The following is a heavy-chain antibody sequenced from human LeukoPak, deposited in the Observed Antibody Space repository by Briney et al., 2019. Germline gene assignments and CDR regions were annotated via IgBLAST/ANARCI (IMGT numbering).Heavy chain of an antibody. CDR2: ISGSGGST. V-gene: IGHV3-23*01. CDR1: GFTFSSYA. Sequence: GGSLRPSCAASGFTFSSYAMSWVRQAPGKGLEWVSAISGSGGSTYYADSVKGRFTISRDNSKNTLYLQMNSLRAEDTAVYYCAKGPAFASGSYYHYWGQGTLVTVSS. CDR3: AKGPAFASGSYYHY. J-gene: IGHJ4*02. D-gene: IGHD1-26*01.